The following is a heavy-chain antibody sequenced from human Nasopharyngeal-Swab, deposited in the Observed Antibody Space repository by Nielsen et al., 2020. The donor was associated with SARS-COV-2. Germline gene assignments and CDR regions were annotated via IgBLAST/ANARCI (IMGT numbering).Heavy chain of an antibody. V-gene: IGHV3-9*01. CDR2: ISWNSGSI. Sequence: SLKISCAASGFTFDDYAMHWVRQAPGKGLEWVSGISWNSGSIGYADSVRGRFNISRDNAKNSLNLQMNSLGAEDTALYYCAKVIDDDSSGYVWFDPWGQGTLVTVSS. CDR3: AKVIDDDSSGYVWFDP. J-gene: IGHJ5*02. D-gene: IGHD3-22*01. CDR1: GFTFDDYA.